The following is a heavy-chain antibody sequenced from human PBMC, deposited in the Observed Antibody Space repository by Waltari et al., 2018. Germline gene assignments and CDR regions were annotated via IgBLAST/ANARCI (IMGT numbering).Heavy chain of an antibody. Sequence: QVQLVQSGAEVKKPGSSVKVSCQASGRTCRRYAISWVRRAPGQGLEWRGGIIPIFGTANYAQKFQGRVTITADESTSTAYMELSSLRSEDTAVYYCARSLGLAVAGRGYYYGMDVWGQGTTVTVSS. CDR2: IIPIFGTA. V-gene: IGHV1-69*01. J-gene: IGHJ6*02. CDR1: GRTCRRYA. D-gene: IGHD6-19*01. CDR3: ARSLGLAVAGRGYYYGMDV.